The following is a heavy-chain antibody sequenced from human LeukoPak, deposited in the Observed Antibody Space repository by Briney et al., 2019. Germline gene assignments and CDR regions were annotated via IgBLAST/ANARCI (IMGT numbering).Heavy chain of an antibody. CDR1: GGSISSYY. V-gene: IGHV4-59*01. CDR3: AHSGYDFWSQTHSDY. J-gene: IGHJ4*02. D-gene: IGHD5-12*01. CDR2: INYSGST. Sequence: PSETLSLTCTVSGGSISSYYWSWIRQPPGKGLEWIGYINYSGSTNYNPSLKSRVTISVDTSKNQFSLKLSSVTAADTAVYYCAHSGYDFWSQTHSDYWGQGTLVTLSS.